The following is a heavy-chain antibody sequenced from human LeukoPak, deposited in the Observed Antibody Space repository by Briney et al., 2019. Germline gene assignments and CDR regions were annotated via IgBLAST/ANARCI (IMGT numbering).Heavy chain of an antibody. Sequence: ASVTVSCTASGYTFTSYGIIWVRQAPGQGLEGMGWISAYNSNTNYAQKLQDRVTMTTDTSTSTAYMELRSLRSDGTAVYYCARDNRAVAHYSDYWGQGTLVTVSS. J-gene: IGHJ4*02. CDR1: GYTFTSYG. D-gene: IGHD6-19*01. CDR3: ARDNRAVAHYSDY. V-gene: IGHV1-18*01. CDR2: ISAYNSNT.